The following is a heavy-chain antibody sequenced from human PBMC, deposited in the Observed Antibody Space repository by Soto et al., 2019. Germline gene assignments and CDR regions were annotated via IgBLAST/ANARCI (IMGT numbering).Heavy chain of an antibody. CDR3: ASGVKDTQGYFDL. Sequence: PSETLSLTCTVSGGSISSYYWSWIRQPPGKGLEWIGYIYYSGSTNYNPSLKSRVTISVDTSKNQFSLKLSSVTAADTAVYYCASGVKDTQGYFDLWGRGTLVTVSS. J-gene: IGHJ2*01. V-gene: IGHV4-59*01. D-gene: IGHD2-15*01. CDR2: IYYSGST. CDR1: GGSISSYY.